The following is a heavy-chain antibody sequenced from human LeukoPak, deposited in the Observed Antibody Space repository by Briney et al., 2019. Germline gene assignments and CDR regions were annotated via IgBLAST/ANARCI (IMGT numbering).Heavy chain of an antibody. CDR2: INGDGDGK. CDR1: GFSFRRFL. Sequence: GGSLRLSCAGSGFSFRRFLMTWVRQAPGRGLEWVANINGDGDGKRYADSVKDRFTISRDNARSLVFLQIHSLRDEDTALYYCARDSSPDSATTYYDALDMWGQGTMVTVSS. V-gene: IGHV3-7*01. J-gene: IGHJ3*02. D-gene: IGHD1-1*01. CDR3: ARDSSPDSATTYYDALDM.